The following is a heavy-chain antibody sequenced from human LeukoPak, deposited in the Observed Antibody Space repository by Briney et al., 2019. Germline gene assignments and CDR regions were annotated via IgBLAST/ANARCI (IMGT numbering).Heavy chain of an antibody. J-gene: IGHJ4*02. Sequence: PGGSLRLSCAASGFTFSSYGMHWVRQAPGKGLEWVAFIRYDGSNKYYADSVKGRFTISRDNSKNTLYLQMKSLRAEDTAVYYCAKGGYSSGWYASYYFDYWGQGTLVTVSS. CDR3: AKGGYSSGWYASYYFDY. CDR1: GFTFSSYG. CDR2: IRYDGSNK. V-gene: IGHV3-30*02. D-gene: IGHD6-19*01.